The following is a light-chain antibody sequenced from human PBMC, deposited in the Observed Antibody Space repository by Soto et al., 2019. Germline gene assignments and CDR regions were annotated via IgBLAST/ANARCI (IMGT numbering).Light chain of an antibody. J-gene: IGKJ1*01. CDR2: DAS. CDR3: QQYNNWPQT. V-gene: IGKV3-15*01. CDR1: QSVRNN. Sequence: EIVMTQSPATLSVSPGERATLSCRASQSVRNNLAWYQQRPGQAPRLLIYDASTRATGVPASFSGSGSGTGFTLTISSLQSEDFALYYCQQYNNWPQTFGQGTKVDIK.